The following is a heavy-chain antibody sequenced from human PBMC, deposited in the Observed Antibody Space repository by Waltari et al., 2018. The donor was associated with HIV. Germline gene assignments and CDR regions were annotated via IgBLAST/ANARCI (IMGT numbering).Heavy chain of an antibody. V-gene: IGHV1-3*04. CDR3: ARDLSGDYEDYFDY. CDR2: INTRTENT. J-gene: IGHJ4*02. CDR1: GYRFSRYS. D-gene: IGHD4-17*01. Sequence: QVQLVQSGDEVKKPGASVKVSCKASGYRFSRYSIHWVRQAPGQRLALMGSINTRTENTKYSQKLQDRVTLSRDTSATTAYMELRSLISEDTAVYFCARDLSGDYEDYFDYWGQGTLVTVSS.